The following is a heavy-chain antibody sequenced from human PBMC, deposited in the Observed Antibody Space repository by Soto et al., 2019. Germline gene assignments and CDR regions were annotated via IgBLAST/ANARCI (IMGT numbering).Heavy chain of an antibody. D-gene: IGHD3-22*01. CDR2: IWYDGSNK. V-gene: IGHV3-33*01. CDR3: AREGGSSGYYYYFDY. J-gene: IGHJ4*02. Sequence: QVQLVESGGGVVQPGRSLRLSCAGSGFTFSSYGLHWVRQPPAKGLEWVAVIWYDGSNKYYADSVKGRFTISRDNSKNTLYLQMNSLRAEDTAVYYCAREGGSSGYYYYFDYWGQGTLVTVSS. CDR1: GFTFSSYG.